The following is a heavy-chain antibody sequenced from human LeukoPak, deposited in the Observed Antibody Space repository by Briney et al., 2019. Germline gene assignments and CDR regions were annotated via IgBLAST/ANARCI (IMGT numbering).Heavy chain of an antibody. Sequence: PSETLSLTCTVSGGSISSYYWSWIRQPPGKGLEWIGYIYYSGSTNYNPSLKSRVTISVDTSKNQFSLKLSSVTAADTAVYCCARAKRYDFWSGYYLDYWGQGTLVTVSS. J-gene: IGHJ4*02. CDR2: IYYSGST. V-gene: IGHV4-59*01. CDR1: GGSISSYY. D-gene: IGHD3-3*01. CDR3: ARAKRYDFWSGYYLDY.